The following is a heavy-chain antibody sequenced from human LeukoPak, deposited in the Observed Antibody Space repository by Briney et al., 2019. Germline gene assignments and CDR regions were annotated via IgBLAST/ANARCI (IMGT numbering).Heavy chain of an antibody. CDR2: IKEDGSEK. J-gene: IGHJ6*03. V-gene: IGHV3-7*01. D-gene: IGHD3-10*01. Sequence: PGGSLRLSCAASGFTFSNYWMSWVRQAPGKGLEWVANIKEDGSEKFHVGSVRGRFTISRDNSKNTLYLQMNSLKGDDTAVYYCAKDSAFYYIDVWGKGTTVIISS. CDR1: GFTFSNYW. CDR3: AKDSAFYYIDV.